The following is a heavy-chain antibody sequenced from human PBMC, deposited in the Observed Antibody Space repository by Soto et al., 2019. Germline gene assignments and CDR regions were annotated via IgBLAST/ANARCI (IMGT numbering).Heavy chain of an antibody. CDR2: IYYSGST. D-gene: IGHD6-6*01. CDR3: ARVWESSSSGPTWFDT. V-gene: IGHV4-61*01. CDR1: GGSVSSGSYY. Sequence: PSETLSLTCTVSGGSVSSGSYYWSWIRQPPGKGLEWIGYIYYSGSTNYNPSLKSRVTISVDTSKNQFSLKLSSVTAEDTAVYYCARVWESSSSGPTWFDTWGQGTLVTVSS. J-gene: IGHJ5*02.